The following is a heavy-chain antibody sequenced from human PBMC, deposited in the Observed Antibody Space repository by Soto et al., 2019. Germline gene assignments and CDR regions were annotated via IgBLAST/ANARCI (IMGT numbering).Heavy chain of an antibody. CDR2: INPSGGST. CDR3: ARGPPYDFWSGYPLLRYYYYGMDV. CDR1: GYTFTIYY. D-gene: IGHD3-3*01. Sequence: ASVKVSGKASGYTFTIYYMHCVLQSPLQWLDWMGIINPSGGSTSYAQKFQGRVTMTRDTSTSTVYMELSSLRSEDTAVYYCARGPPYDFWSGYPLLRYYYYGMDVWGQGTTVTVSS. V-gene: IGHV1-46*01. J-gene: IGHJ6*02.